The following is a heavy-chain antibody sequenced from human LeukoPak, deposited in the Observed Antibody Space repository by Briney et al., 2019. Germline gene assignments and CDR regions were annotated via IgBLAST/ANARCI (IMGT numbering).Heavy chain of an antibody. CDR2: IGSGGGGI. CDR1: GFMFSNYA. D-gene: IGHD3-10*01. CDR3: AKLSLSGRSQSADY. Sequence: GGSLRLSCVASGFMFSNYAMAWVRQAPEKGLEWISVIGSGGGGIQYADSVKGRFTISRDNSKNTLYLQMNSLRADDTAVYYCAKLSLSGRSQSADYWGQGTLVTVSS. V-gene: IGHV3-23*01. J-gene: IGHJ4*02.